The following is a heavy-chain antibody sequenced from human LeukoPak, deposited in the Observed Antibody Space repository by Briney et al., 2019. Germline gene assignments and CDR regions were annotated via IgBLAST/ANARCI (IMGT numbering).Heavy chain of an antibody. CDR1: GYTFTYRY. CDR3: ASYYDRSGYYSDGPLDI. J-gene: IGHJ3*02. Sequence: GASVNVSCKASGYTFTYRYLHWVRQAPGQALEWMGWITPFNGNTNYAQKFQDRVTITRDRSMSTVYMELSSLRSEDTAMYYCASYYDRSGYYSDGPLDIWGRGTMVTVSS. D-gene: IGHD3-22*01. CDR2: ITPFNGNT. V-gene: IGHV1-45*02.